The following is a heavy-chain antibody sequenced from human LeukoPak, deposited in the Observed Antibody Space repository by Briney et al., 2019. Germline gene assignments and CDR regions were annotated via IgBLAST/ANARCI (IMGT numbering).Heavy chain of an antibody. CDR2: INWNGGVT. V-gene: IGHV3-20*01. J-gene: IGHJ3*01. Sequence: GGSLRLSCAASGFTFDDYGMCWVRQLPGRGLEWVSVINWNGGVTSYADSVKGRFTISRDNARDSLYLQMNSLRADEDTALYHCARRYYDSSGYTKDAFDVWGQGTMVTVSS. CDR1: GFTFDDYG. CDR3: ARRYYDSSGYTKDAFDV. D-gene: IGHD3-22*01.